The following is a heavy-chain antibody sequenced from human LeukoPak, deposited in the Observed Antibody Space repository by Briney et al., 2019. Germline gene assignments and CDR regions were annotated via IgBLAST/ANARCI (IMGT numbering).Heavy chain of an antibody. CDR2: INHSGST. CDR3: ARGAVTSINYYYYMDV. J-gene: IGHJ6*03. V-gene: IGHV4-34*01. Sequence: SETLSLTCAVYGGSFSTYYWSWIRQPPEKGLEWIGEINHSGSTNYNPSLKSRVTISVDTSKTQFSLNLSSVTAADTAVYYRARGAVTSINYYYYMDVWGKGTTVTVSS. D-gene: IGHD4-17*01. CDR1: GGSFSTYY.